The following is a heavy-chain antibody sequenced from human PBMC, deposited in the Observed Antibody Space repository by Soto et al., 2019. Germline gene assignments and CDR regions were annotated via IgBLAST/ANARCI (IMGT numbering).Heavy chain of an antibody. V-gene: IGHV4-61*03. CDR2: ISYTGRT. CDR1: GDSVTSGSYY. CDR3: AREWGLLPYYVMNV. D-gene: IGHD7-27*01. J-gene: IGHJ6*02. Sequence: ESLSLTCIVSGDSVTSGSYYWTWLRQPPGKGLEWIGYISYTGRTKYNPSLQSRVTISVDTSKNDFSLNLSSVTAADTAVYFCAREWGLLPYYVMNVWGHGTAVTVS.